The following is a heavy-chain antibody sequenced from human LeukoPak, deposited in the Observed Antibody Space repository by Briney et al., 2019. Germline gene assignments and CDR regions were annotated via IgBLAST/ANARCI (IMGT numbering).Heavy chain of an antibody. J-gene: IGHJ6*02. CDR3: ARDLKYYYGSGSPPSHYYYYGMDV. V-gene: IGHV1-3*01. Sequence: ASVKVSCKASGYTFTTYAMHWVRQAPGQRLEWVGWTNAGKGNTKYSQKFQGRVTITRDTSASTAYMELSSLRSEDTAVYYCARDLKYYYGSGSPPSHYYYYGMDVWGQGTTVTVSS. CDR1: GYTFTTYA. CDR2: TNAGKGNT. D-gene: IGHD3-10*01.